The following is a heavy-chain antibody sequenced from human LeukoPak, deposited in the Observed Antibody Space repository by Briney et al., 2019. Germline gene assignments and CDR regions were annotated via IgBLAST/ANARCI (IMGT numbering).Heavy chain of an antibody. CDR1: GSTFSSHW. D-gene: IGHD2-2*01. Sequence: GSLRLSCAASGSTFSSHWLSWVRQAPGRGLEWVANIQQDGRQKYYVDSVKGRFTISRDNAKNSLYLEMNSLRAEDTAVYYCARAYCSGSSCYAGGFDYWGQGTLVTVSS. J-gene: IGHJ4*02. V-gene: IGHV3-7*05. CDR3: ARAYCSGSSCYAGGFDY. CDR2: IQQDGRQK.